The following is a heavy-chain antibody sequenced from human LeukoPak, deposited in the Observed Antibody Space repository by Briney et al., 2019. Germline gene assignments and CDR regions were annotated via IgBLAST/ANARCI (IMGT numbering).Heavy chain of an antibody. V-gene: IGHV3-7*01. CDR2: IKQDGSEK. CDR3: AREDYYGSGSPLDY. J-gene: IGHJ4*02. CDR1: GFTFSSYL. D-gene: IGHD3-10*01. Sequence: SGGSLRLSCAASGFTFSSYLMSWVRQAPGKGLEWVTNIKQDGSEKYYVDSVKGRFTISRDNAKNSLYLQMNSLRAEDTAVYYCAREDYYGSGSPLDYWGQGTLVTVSS.